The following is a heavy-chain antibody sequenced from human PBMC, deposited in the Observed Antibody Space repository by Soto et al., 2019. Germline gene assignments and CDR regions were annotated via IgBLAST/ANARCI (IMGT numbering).Heavy chain of an antibody. Sequence: GGSLRLSCEGFGLTFSPYWMTWVRQAPGKGLEWVASIKEDGSVKNYADSVEGRFTVSRDNVKRAMFLQMTSVRADDTAVYFCARDVSSEYASILDVWGRGARVTVS. CDR3: ARDVSSEYASILDV. V-gene: IGHV3-7*03. CDR1: GLTFSPYW. CDR2: IKEDGSVK. J-gene: IGHJ4*02. D-gene: IGHD3-3*01.